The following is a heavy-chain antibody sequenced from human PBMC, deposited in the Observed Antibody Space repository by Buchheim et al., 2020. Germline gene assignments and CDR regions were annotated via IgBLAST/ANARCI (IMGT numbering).Heavy chain of an antibody. CDR2: ISTSRTYM. V-gene: IGHV3-21*01. CDR3: ARGSVYYMDV. Sequence: EVQLVESGGGLLKPGGSLRLSCAASGFTFSKYTMTWVRQAPGKGLEWVSSISTSRTYMDYTDSVKGRFTISRDNAKDTLYLQMNSLRAEDTAVYYCARGSVYYMDVWGKGTT. CDR1: GFTFSKYT. J-gene: IGHJ6*03.